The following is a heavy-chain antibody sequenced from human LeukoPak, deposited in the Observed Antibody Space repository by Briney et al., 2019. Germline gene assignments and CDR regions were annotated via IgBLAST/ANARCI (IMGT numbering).Heavy chain of an antibody. J-gene: IGHJ5*02. V-gene: IGHV3-33*01. CDR3: VRGVGVSRFNYLDP. CDR1: EFTFSSFG. CDR2: IWYDASNK. D-gene: IGHD1-7*01. Sequence: PGGSLRLSCAASEFTFSSFGMHWVRQAPGKGLEWVAVIWYDASNKYYVDSVKGRFTISRDNSKNTLYLQMNSLRDDDTAVYYCVRGVGVSRFNYLDPWGQGTLVIVSS.